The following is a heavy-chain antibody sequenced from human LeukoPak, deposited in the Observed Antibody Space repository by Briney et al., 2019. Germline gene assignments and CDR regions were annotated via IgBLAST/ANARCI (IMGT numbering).Heavy chain of an antibody. J-gene: IGHJ5*02. CDR2: IYYSGST. V-gene: IGHV4-61*01. D-gene: IGHD3-3*01. CDR1: GGSISSGSYY. CDR3: ARSTRLTIFGVVRPNWFDP. Sequence: PSETLSLTCTVSGGSISSGSYYWSWIRQPPGKGLEWIGYIYYSGSTNYNPSLKSRVTISVDTSKNQFSLKLSSVTAADTAVYYCARSTRLTIFGVVRPNWFDPWGQGTLVTVSS.